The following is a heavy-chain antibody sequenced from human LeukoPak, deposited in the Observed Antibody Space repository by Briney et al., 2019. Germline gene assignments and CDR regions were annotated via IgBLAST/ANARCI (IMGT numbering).Heavy chain of an antibody. CDR1: GFTVSSNY. V-gene: IGHV3-53*01. D-gene: IGHD6-13*01. CDR2: IYSGDST. Sequence: GGSLRLSCAASGFTVSSNYMSWVRQAPGKGLEWVSVIYSGDSTYYADSVKGRFAISRDNSKNTLYLQMNSLRAEDTAVYYCARDLTIAAAPTDAFDIWGQGIMVTVSS. J-gene: IGHJ3*02. CDR3: ARDLTIAAAPTDAFDI.